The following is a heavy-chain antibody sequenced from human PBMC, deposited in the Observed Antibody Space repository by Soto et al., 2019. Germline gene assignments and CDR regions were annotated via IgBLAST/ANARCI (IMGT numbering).Heavy chain of an antibody. CDR2: IDPSDSYT. CDR3: ARQSSSSSADYYYYAMDV. CDR1: GYSFTSYW. Sequence: PGESLKISCKGSGYSFTSYWISWVRQMPGKGLEWMGRIDPSDSYTNYSPSFQGHVTISADKSISTAYLQWSSLKASDTAMYYCARQSSSSSADYYYYAMDVWGQGTTVTVSS. D-gene: IGHD6-6*01. V-gene: IGHV5-10-1*01. J-gene: IGHJ6*02.